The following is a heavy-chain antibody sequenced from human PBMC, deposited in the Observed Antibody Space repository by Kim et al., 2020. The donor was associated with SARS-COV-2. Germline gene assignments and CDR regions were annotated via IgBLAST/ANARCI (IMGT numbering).Heavy chain of an antibody. J-gene: IGHJ4*02. CDR3: ARAGGGSYYDYFDY. Sequence: ADAVKGRFTISRDNSKNTLYLQMNSLRAEDTAVYYCARAGGGSYYDYFDYWGQGTLVTVSS. V-gene: IGHV3-30*01. D-gene: IGHD1-26*01.